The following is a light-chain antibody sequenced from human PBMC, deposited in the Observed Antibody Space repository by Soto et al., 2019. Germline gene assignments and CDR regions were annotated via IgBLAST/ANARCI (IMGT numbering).Light chain of an antibody. CDR3: SSYSTSSFYL. Sequence: QAALTQPASVSWSPGHSLAISCTGTTSDIGFYDYVSWYQQYPGKAPKLLIYGVTIRPSGISNRFSGSKSGSTASLTISGLRDEEEADYYCSSYSTSSFYLFGSGTKVTAL. CDR1: TSDIGFYDY. J-gene: IGLJ1*01. CDR2: GVT. V-gene: IGLV2-14*01.